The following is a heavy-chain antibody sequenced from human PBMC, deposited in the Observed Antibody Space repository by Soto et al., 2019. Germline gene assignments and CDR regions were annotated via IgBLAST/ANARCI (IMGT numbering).Heavy chain of an antibody. Sequence: ASVKVSCKASGYTFTSYGISWVRQAPGQGLEWMGWISAYNGNTNYAQKLQGRVTMTTDTSTSTAYMELRSLRSDDTAVYYCARGYCSGGSCYYNLFDPWGQGTLVTVSS. J-gene: IGHJ5*02. V-gene: IGHV1-18*01. CDR2: ISAYNGNT. D-gene: IGHD2-15*01. CDR1: GYTFTSYG. CDR3: ARGYCSGGSCYYNLFDP.